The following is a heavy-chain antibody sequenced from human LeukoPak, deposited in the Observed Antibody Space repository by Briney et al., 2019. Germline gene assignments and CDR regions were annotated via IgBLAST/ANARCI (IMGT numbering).Heavy chain of an antibody. D-gene: IGHD4-17*01. Sequence: GGSLRLSCAASKFTFSTYGMHWVRQAPGKGLEWVAFISYDGSNKNYADSVKGRFTISRDNSKNTLYLQMNSLRAEDTAVYYCAKDSGESYGDYVGDNWFDPWGQGTLVTVSS. CDR3: AKDSGESYGDYVGDNWFDP. V-gene: IGHV3-30*18. CDR2: ISYDGSNK. J-gene: IGHJ5*02. CDR1: KFTFSTYG.